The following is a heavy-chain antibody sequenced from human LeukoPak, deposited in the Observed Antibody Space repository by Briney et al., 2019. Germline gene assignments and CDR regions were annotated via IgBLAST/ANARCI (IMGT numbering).Heavy chain of an antibody. J-gene: IGHJ4*02. Sequence: GGSLRLSCAASGFTFSRYIMNWVRQAPGKGLEWVSSISSSSSYIYYADSVKGRFTISRDNAKNSLYLQMNSLRGEDTAVYYCAREDSYYYGSGSYPFDYWGQGTLVTVSS. CDR3: AREDSYYYGSGSYPFDY. D-gene: IGHD3-10*01. CDR1: GFTFSRYI. CDR2: ISSSSSYI. V-gene: IGHV3-21*01.